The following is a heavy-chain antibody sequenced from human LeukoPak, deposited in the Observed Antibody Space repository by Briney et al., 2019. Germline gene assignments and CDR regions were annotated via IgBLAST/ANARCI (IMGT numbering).Heavy chain of an antibody. Sequence: SETLSLTCTVSGGSISSSGYYWGWIRQPPGKGLEWIGNIYSSGSTYYNASLQSRVTISIDTSKNQFSLRLNSVTAADTAMYYCAKSGGYGLIDYWGQGTRVTVSS. J-gene: IGHJ4*02. V-gene: IGHV4-39*01. CDR1: GGSISSSGYY. CDR3: AKSGGYGLIDY. CDR2: IYSSGST. D-gene: IGHD1-26*01.